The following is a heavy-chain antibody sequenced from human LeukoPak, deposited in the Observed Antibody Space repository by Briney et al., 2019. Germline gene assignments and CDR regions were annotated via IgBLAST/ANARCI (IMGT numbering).Heavy chain of an antibody. J-gene: IGHJ3*02. D-gene: IGHD2-2*01. CDR3: ARVAAADAFDI. V-gene: IGHV3-21*01. CDR1: GFTFSSYS. Sequence: GGSLRLSCAASGFTFSSYSMNWVRQAPGKGLEWVSSISSSSSYIYYADSVKGRFTISRDNAKNSLYLQMNSLRAEDTAVYYCARVAAADAFDIWGQGTMVTVSS. CDR2: ISSSSSYI.